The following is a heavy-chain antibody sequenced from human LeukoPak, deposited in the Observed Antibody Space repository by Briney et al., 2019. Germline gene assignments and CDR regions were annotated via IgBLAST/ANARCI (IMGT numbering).Heavy chain of an antibody. J-gene: IGHJ4*02. CDR1: GFTVSRNY. CDR3: AKAERDGYNPTAYYFDY. CDR2: IYRDGST. D-gene: IGHD5-24*01. V-gene: IGHV3-53*05. Sequence: GGSLRLPCAASGFTVSRNYMSWVRQAPGKGLEWVSEIYRDGSTYYAASVKGRFSISRDSSKNTVYLQMNSLRAEDTAVYYCAKAERDGYNPTAYYFDYWGQGTLVTVSS.